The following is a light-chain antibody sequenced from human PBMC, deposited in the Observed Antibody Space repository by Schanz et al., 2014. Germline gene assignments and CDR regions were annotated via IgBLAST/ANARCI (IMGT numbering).Light chain of an antibody. J-gene: IGLJ2*01. Sequence: QSVLTQPPSVSAAPGQRVTVSCSGSTSNIGSNAVNWFQQFPGKAPKLLIYYDDMLPSGVSDRFSGSKSGTSASLAISGLQSEDEADYYCQSYDSSLSGSGVFGGGTKLTVL. V-gene: IGLV1-36*01. CDR1: TSNIGSNA. CDR3: QSYDSSLSGSGV. CDR2: YDD.